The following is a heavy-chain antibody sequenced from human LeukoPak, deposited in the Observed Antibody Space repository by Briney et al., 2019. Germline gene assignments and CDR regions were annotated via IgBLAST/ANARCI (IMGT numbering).Heavy chain of an antibody. J-gene: IGHJ6*02. CDR2: ISAYNGNT. CDR3: ARDHDFWSGYGDYYYGMDV. D-gene: IGHD3-3*01. CDR1: GYTFTSYG. V-gene: IGHV1-18*01. Sequence: ASVKASCKASGYTFTSYGISWVRQAPGQGLEWMGWISAYNGNTNYAQKLQGRVTMTTDTSTSTAYMELRSLRSDDTAVYYCARDHDFWSGYGDYYYGMDVWGQGTTVTVSS.